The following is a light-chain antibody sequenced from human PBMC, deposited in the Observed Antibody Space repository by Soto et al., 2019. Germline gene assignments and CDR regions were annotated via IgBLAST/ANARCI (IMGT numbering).Light chain of an antibody. CDR1: SSDL. V-gene: IGLV2-23*01. J-gene: IGLJ2*01. Sequence: QSVLTQPASVSGSPGQSITISCTGTSSDLLSWYKQHPGKAPKLMIYEGSKRPSGVSNRFSGSKSGYTASLTISGLQAEDEADYYCCSYAKGAPVVFGGGTKLTVL. CDR2: EGS. CDR3: CSYAKGAPVV.